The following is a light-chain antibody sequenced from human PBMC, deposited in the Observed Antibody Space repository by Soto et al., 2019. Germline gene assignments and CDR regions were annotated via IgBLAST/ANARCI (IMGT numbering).Light chain of an antibody. CDR1: RVISNS. V-gene: IGKV1-12*02. CDR3: QQAYIFPFT. J-gene: IGKJ4*01. Sequence: DVQMTQSPSSVSASVGDRVTLTCRASRVISNSLACYQQKPGKAPRLLIYAAFNLQGGVPSRFSGSGSGTHFFLTISSLQPDDFATYYCQQAYIFPFTFGGGTKVDIK. CDR2: AAF.